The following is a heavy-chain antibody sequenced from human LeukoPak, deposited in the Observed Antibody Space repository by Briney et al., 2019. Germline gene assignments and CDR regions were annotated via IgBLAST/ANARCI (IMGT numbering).Heavy chain of an antibody. CDR1: GGTFSSYA. Sequence: AASVKVSCKASGGTFSSYAISWVRQAPGQGLEWIGRIIPILGIANYAQKFQGRVTITADKSTSTAYMELSSLRSEDTAVYYCARSTYYDFWSGYSPALDHWGQGTLVTVSS. D-gene: IGHD3-3*01. CDR3: ARSTYYDFWSGYSPALDH. CDR2: IIPILGIA. V-gene: IGHV1-69*04. J-gene: IGHJ4*02.